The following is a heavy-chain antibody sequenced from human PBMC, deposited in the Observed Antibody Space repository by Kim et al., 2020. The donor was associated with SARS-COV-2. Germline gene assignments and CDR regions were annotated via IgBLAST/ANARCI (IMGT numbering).Heavy chain of an antibody. CDR3: VKDILAGGADG. D-gene: IGHD6-25*01. J-gene: IGHJ6*02. CDR2: IFWNGGGT. V-gene: IGHV3-9*01. CDR1: GFTFHNYA. Sequence: GGSLSLSCVMSGFTFHNYAMHWVRQAPGKGLEWVAGIFWNGGGTGYADSVRGRFTISRDIAESSLYLQMNSLRTEDTALYFCVKDILAGGADGWGQGTT.